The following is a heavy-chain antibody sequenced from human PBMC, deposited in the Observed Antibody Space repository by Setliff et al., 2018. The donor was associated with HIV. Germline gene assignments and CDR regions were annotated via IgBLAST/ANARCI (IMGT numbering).Heavy chain of an antibody. CDR3: ARGDTTGYYVTFYYYMDV. Sequence: LRLSCAASGFTISAYWMHWVRQVPGKGLVWVSRINGDGRSTSYAESVKGRFTISRDNARNTLYLQMNSLRAEDTAVYYCARGDTTGYYVTFYYYMDVWGKGTTVTVSS. CDR2: INGDGRST. CDR1: GFTISAYW. V-gene: IGHV3-74*01. J-gene: IGHJ6*03. D-gene: IGHD3-9*01.